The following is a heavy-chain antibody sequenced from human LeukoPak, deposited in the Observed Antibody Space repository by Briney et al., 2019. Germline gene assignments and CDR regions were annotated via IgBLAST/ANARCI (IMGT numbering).Heavy chain of an antibody. J-gene: IGHJ3*02. CDR1: GYTFTGYY. Sequence: ASVKVSCKASGYTFTGYYMHWVRQAPGQGLEWMGWINPNSGGTNYAQKFQGRVTMTRDTSISTAYMELSRLRSDDTAVYYCASYYGSGSYYVEAFHIWGQGTMVTVSS. V-gene: IGHV1-2*02. CDR2: INPNSGGT. CDR3: ASYYGSGSYYVEAFHI. D-gene: IGHD3-10*01.